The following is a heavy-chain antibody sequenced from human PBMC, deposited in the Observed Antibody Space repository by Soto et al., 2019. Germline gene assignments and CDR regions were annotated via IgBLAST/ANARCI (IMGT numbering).Heavy chain of an antibody. D-gene: IGHD7-27*01. CDR3: ARSATSGDQHFIDS. CDR2: ITPYNGNV. V-gene: IGHV1-45*02. J-gene: IGHJ4*02. Sequence: QMQLLQSGAEVKKTGSSVKISCKTSGWIFTFKYLHWVRQAPGQGLEWLGWITPYNGNVKYAQHFQDRISLTRDNSLTPLFLELRNLRSEATGLYYCARSATSGDQHFIDSWGQGTLVTVSS. CDR1: GWIFTFKY.